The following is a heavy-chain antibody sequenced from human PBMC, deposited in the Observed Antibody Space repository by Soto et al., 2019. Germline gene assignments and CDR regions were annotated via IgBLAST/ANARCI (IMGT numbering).Heavy chain of an antibody. J-gene: IGHJ6*02. D-gene: IGHD2-2*01. CDR3: ARSYPVPGIVVPAAPYGRPDYYYYYGMDV. Sequence: PSETLSLTCTVSGGSVSSGSYYWSWIRQPPGKGLEWIGYIYYSGSTNYNPSLKSRVTISVDTSKNQFSLKLSSVTAADTAVYYCARSYPVPGIVVPAAPYGRPDYYYYYGMDVWGQGTTVTVSS. V-gene: IGHV4-61*01. CDR1: GGSVSSGSYY. CDR2: IYYSGST.